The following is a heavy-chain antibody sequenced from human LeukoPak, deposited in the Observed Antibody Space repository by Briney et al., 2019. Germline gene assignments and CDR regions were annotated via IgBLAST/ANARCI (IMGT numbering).Heavy chain of an antibody. V-gene: IGHV3-23*01. J-gene: IGHJ4*02. Sequence: GGSPRLSCAASGFTFSSYAMSRVRQAPGRGLEWVSAISGSGGSTYYADSVKGRFTISRDNSKNTLYLQMNSLRAEDTAVYYCAKDNHIVVVPAAIDYWGQGTLVTVSS. CDR2: ISGSGGST. CDR1: GFTFSSYA. D-gene: IGHD2-2*01. CDR3: AKDNHIVVVPAAIDY.